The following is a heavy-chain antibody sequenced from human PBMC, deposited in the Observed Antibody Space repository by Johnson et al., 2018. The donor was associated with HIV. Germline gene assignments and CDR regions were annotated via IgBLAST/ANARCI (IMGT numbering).Heavy chain of an antibody. D-gene: IGHD3-3*01. V-gene: IGHV3-66*03. CDR3: AKERSTYYNFWSGSAGNDAFDI. CDR1: GFTVSSNY. Sequence: VQLVESGGGLIQPGGSLRLSCAASGFTVSSNYMSWVRQAPGKGLEWVSVIYSGGSTYYADSVKGRFTISRDNSKNTLYVQMISLRAEDTAVYYCAKERSTYYNFWSGSAGNDAFDIW. CDR2: IYSGGST. J-gene: IGHJ3*02.